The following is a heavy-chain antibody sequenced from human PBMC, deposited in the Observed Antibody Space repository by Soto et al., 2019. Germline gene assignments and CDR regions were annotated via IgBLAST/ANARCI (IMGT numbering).Heavy chain of an antibody. Sequence: QVQLVQSGAEVKKPGASVKVSCKASGYSFTSYGISWVRQAPGQGLEWMGWISAYNGNTNYAQKLQGRVTITTDTSTSTAFMERRSLRSDDTAVCYWARDSGFGEADAWGQGTTVTVSS. V-gene: IGHV1-18*01. J-gene: IGHJ6*02. D-gene: IGHD3-10*01. CDR2: ISAYNGNT. CDR1: GYSFTSYG. CDR3: ARDSGFGEADA.